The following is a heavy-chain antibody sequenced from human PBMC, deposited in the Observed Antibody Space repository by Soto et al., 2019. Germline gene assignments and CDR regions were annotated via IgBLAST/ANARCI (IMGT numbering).Heavy chain of an antibody. CDR3: VRSFGWYAIDY. V-gene: IGHV4-4*02. D-gene: IGHD6-19*01. CDR2: ISHIGSV. CDR1: GVSISSNYY. J-gene: IGHJ4*02. Sequence: QVLLQESGPGLVQPSGTLSLSCAVSGVSISSNYYWGWVRHSPGKGLEWLGDISHIGSVNYSPSLMSRVTISMDRSENQFSLKLNSVTAAHTAVYYCVRSFGWYAIDYWGQGTLVIVSS.